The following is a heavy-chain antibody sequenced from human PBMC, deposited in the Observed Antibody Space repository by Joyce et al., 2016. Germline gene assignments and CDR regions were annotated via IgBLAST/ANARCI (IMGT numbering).Heavy chain of an antibody. Sequence: EVQLVESGGGLIQPGGSLTLSCAASGFTVSNNYMTLVRQAPGKGLEWVSFIYSGGDTYYADSVKGRFTISRDKNTLYLQMNSLRVEDTAVYYCARVPGFHWGQGTLVTVSS. J-gene: IGHJ4*02. CDR3: ARVPGFH. V-gene: IGHV3-53*01. CDR2: IYSGGDT. CDR1: GFTVSNNY.